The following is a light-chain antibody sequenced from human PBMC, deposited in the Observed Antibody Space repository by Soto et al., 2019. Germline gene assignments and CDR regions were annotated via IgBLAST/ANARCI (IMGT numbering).Light chain of an antibody. V-gene: IGLV2-14*01. CDR3: SSYTSSSTPVYV. J-gene: IGLJ1*01. Sequence: ALTQPASVSGSPGQSITISCTGTSSDVGGYNYVSWYQQHPGKAPKLMIYDVSNRPSGVSNRFSGSKSGNTASLTISGLQAEDEADYYCSSYTSSSTPVYVFGTGTKVTVL. CDR2: DVS. CDR1: SSDVGGYNY.